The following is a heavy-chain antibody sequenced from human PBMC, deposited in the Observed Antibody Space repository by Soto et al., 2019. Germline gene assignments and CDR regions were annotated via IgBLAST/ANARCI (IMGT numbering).Heavy chain of an antibody. J-gene: IGHJ5*02. CDR1: GGSITSGDYY. Sequence: TLSLTCTISGGSITSGDYYWTWIRQFPGKGIEWIAYIYSSGTTHYNPSLKSRATISLDTSNNQFSLEVKSATAADTAVYYCARMGLHLGELSRNWFDPWGQGSLVTVSS. CDR3: ARMGLHLGELSRNWFDP. D-gene: IGHD3-16*02. V-gene: IGHV4-31*03. CDR2: IYSSGTT.